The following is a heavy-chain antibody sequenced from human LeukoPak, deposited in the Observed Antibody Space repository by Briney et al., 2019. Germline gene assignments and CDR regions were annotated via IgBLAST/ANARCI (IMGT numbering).Heavy chain of an antibody. D-gene: IGHD1-26*01. J-gene: IGHJ4*02. Sequence: PGGSLRLSCAASGFTFSSYSMDWVRQAPGKGLEWVSYISSSSSTIYYADSVKGRFTISRDNAKNSLYLQMNSLRAEDTAVYYCARGGGSYWGVYFDYWGQGTLVTVSS. CDR2: ISSSSSTI. CDR1: GFTFSSYS. CDR3: ARGGGSYWGVYFDY. V-gene: IGHV3-48*04.